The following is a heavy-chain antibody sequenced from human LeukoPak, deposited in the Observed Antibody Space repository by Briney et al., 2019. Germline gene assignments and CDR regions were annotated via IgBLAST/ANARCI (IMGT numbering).Heavy chain of an antibody. V-gene: IGHV3-53*01. D-gene: IGHD3-16*01. CDR2: IYSGGST. Sequence: GGSLRLSCAASGFTVSSNYMSWARQAPGKGLEWVSVIYSGGSTYYADSVKGRFTISRDNSKNTLYLQMNSLRAEDTAVYYCARDNYDYVWDMDVRGKGTTVTVSS. J-gene: IGHJ6*03. CDR3: ARDNYDYVWDMDV. CDR1: GFTVSSNY.